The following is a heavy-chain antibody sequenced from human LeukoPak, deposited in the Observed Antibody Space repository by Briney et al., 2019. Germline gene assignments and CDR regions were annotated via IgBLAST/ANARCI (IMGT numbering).Heavy chain of an antibody. CDR2: IYHSGST. CDR1: GYSISSGYY. Sequence: SETLSLTCTVSGYSISSGYYWGWIRQPPGKGLEWIGSIYHSGSTYYNPSLTSRVTISVDASKDQFSLKLSSVTAADTAVYYRAREPYCTNGVCYFPGYFDLWGRGTLVTVSS. V-gene: IGHV4-38-2*02. J-gene: IGHJ2*01. CDR3: AREPYCTNGVCYFPGYFDL. D-gene: IGHD2-8*01.